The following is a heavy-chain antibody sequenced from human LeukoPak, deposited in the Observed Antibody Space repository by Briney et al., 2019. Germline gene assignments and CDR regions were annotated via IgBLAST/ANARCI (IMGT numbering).Heavy chain of an antibody. CDR1: GGTFSGYA. CDR2: IIPIFGTA. CDR3: ARERFYYDSSGYPGIDY. J-gene: IGHJ4*02. Sequence: SVKVSCKASGGTFSGYAISWVRQAPGQGLEWMGGIIPIFGTANYAQKFQGRVTITADESTSTAYMELSSLRSEDTAVYYCARERFYYDSSGYPGIDYWGQGTLVTVSS. V-gene: IGHV1-69*13. D-gene: IGHD3-22*01.